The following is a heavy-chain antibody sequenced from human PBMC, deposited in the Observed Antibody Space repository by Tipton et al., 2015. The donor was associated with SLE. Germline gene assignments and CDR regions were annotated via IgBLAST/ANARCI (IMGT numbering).Heavy chain of an antibody. CDR1: GFTFTTYG. D-gene: IGHD2-21*01. CDR3: ARDDSFRHYYHGMDV. CDR2: INTISTSK. J-gene: IGHJ6*02. V-gene: IGHV3-21*04. Sequence: SLRLSCAASGFTFTTYGMSWVRQAPGQGLEWVSYINTISTSKYYADSVKGRFTISRDNAKNSLYLQMNSLRAEDTAVDYCARDDSFRHYYHGMDVWGQGTTVTVSS.